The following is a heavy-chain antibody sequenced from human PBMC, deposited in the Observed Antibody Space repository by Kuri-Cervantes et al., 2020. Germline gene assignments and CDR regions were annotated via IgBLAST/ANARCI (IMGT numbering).Heavy chain of an antibody. CDR2: ISAYNENT. Sequence: ASVNVSCKASGYTFTRYGISWVRQAPGQGLEWMGWISAYNENTHHAQQLQGRVTMTTDTSTNTAYMGLRSLRSDDTAVYYCAGVRDGSSRNMNRVDPWGQGTLVTVSS. CDR3: AGVRDGSSRNMNRVDP. V-gene: IGHV1-18*01. CDR1: GYTFTRYG. J-gene: IGHJ5*02. D-gene: IGHD6-13*01.